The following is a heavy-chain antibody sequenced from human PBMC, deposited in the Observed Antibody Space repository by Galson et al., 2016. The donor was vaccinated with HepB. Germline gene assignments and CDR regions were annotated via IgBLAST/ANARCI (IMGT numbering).Heavy chain of an antibody. V-gene: IGHV3-64*02. CDR3: ARAGGYCRNKTCGGLDV. D-gene: IGHD2-15*01. CDR2: INSDGRNT. CDR1: GFDFNNFP. J-gene: IGHJ4*02. Sequence: SLRLSCAASGFDFNNFPMHWVRQAPGKGLEYVSSINSDGRNTYYGDSVKDRFIISRDNSKNTLFLQMGRLRLEDMAVYYCARAGGYCRNKTCGGLDVWGQGIRVTVS.